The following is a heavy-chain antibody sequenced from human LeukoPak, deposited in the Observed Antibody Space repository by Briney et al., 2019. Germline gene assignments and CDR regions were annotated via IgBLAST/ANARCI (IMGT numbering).Heavy chain of an antibody. J-gene: IGHJ3*02. CDR3: TRDGGEGGNSAFDI. Sequence: GGSLRLSCAASGFTFSDYILDWVRQAPGKGLEWVGRIRRGSNSYTTEYAASVKGRFIISRDDSKNSLYLHMNSLKTEDTAVYRCTRDGGEGGNSAFDIWGQGTMVTVSS. CDR1: GFTFSDYI. CDR2: IRRGSNSYTT. D-gene: IGHD3-16*01. V-gene: IGHV3-72*01.